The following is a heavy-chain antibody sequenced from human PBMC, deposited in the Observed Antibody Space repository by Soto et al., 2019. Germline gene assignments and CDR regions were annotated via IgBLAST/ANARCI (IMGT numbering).Heavy chain of an antibody. J-gene: IGHJ6*02. Sequence: QVQLQESGPGLVKPSETLSLTCTVSGGSVSSGSYYWSWIRQPPGKGLEWIGYIYYSGSTNYNPSLKSRVTISVDTSKNQFSLKLLSVPAADTAVYYWARPLYSYGPMDVWGQGTTVTVSS. CDR1: GGSVSSGSYY. CDR3: ARPLYSYGPMDV. CDR2: IYYSGST. V-gene: IGHV4-61*01. D-gene: IGHD5-18*01.